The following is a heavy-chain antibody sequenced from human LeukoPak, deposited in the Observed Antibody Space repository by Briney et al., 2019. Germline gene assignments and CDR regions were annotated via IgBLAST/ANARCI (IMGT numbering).Heavy chain of an antibody. V-gene: IGHV3-74*01. CDR1: GFTFSRYW. Sequence: GGSLRLSCAASGFTFSRYWMHWVRQGPGKGLVWVSRIKSDGSSTSYADSVKGRFTISRDNAKSTLYLQMNSLRAEATAVYYCAREYSTGFDPWGQGTLVTVSS. D-gene: IGHD1-14*01. J-gene: IGHJ5*02. CDR2: IKSDGSST. CDR3: AREYSTGFDP.